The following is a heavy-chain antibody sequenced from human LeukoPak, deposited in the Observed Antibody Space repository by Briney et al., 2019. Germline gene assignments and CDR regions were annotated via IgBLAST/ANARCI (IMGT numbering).Heavy chain of an antibody. V-gene: IGHV3-74*01. Sequence: GGSLRLSCTASGFPYGSTSMHWVRQAPGKGLEWVSGIQRDGTSPTYADSVKGRFIISRGNAKGSVYLQMNILRAEDTAVYYCARSDGGFDYWGQGTLVTVSA. J-gene: IGHJ4*02. D-gene: IGHD5-24*01. CDR1: GFPYGSTS. CDR3: ARSDGGFDY. CDR2: IQRDGTSP.